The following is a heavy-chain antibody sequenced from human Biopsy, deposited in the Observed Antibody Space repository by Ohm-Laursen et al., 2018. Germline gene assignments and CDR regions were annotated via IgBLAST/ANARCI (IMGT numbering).Heavy chain of an antibody. CDR2: IYYDGIT. D-gene: IGHD5-12*01. CDR1: GYSVTNDYY. Sequence: TLSLTCAVSGYSVTNDYYWGWIRQPPGKGLEWIGNIYYDGITYYNPPLKSRVAMSVDTSKNQFSLRLTSVTAADTAVYYCARVAGGYAYHYGMDVWGQETTVIVSS. J-gene: IGHJ6*02. V-gene: IGHV4-38-2*01. CDR3: ARVAGGYAYHYGMDV.